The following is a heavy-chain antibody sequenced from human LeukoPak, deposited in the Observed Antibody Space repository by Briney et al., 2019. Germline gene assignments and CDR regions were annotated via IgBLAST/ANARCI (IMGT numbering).Heavy chain of an antibody. Sequence: MAGESLKISCKGSGYSFTSYWIGWVRQMPGKGLEWMGIIYPGDSDTRYSPSFQGQVTISADKSISTAYLQWSSLKASDTAMYYCARTPVAAAGRGPRGNWFDPWGQGTLVTVSS. D-gene: IGHD6-13*01. CDR3: ARTPVAAAGRGPRGNWFDP. CDR2: IYPGDSDT. J-gene: IGHJ5*02. CDR1: GYSFTSYW. V-gene: IGHV5-51*01.